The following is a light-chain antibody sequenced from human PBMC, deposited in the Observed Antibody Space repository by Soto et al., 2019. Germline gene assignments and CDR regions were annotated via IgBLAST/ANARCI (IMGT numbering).Light chain of an antibody. Sequence: DIQMTQSPSSLSASVGDSVTITCRASQSISSYLNWYQQKPGKAPKLLIYAASSLQSGVPSRFSGSVSGTDFTLTISSLQPEDFATYYCQQSYSTPQTFGQGTKVEIK. CDR2: AAS. CDR3: QQSYSTPQT. J-gene: IGKJ1*01. V-gene: IGKV1-39*01. CDR1: QSISSY.